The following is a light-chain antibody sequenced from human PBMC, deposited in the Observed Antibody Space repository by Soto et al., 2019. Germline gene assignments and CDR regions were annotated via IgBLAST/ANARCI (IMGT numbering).Light chain of an antibody. V-gene: IGKV3-20*01. CDR1: QSVSNNY. CDR2: GAS. J-gene: IGKJ1*01. CDR3: QQYGSSGT. Sequence: ILLTPSTGTLSLSPGERATLACRASQSVSNNYLAWYQQKPGQAPRLLIYGASNRATGIPDRFSGSGSGTDFTLTISRLEHEDFAVYYCQQYGSSGTFGQGTKVDIK.